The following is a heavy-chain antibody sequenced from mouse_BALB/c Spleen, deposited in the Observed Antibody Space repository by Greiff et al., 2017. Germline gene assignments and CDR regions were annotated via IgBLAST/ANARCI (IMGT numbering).Heavy chain of an antibody. J-gene: IGHJ4*01. Sequence: SGAELVRSGASVKLSCTASGFNIKDYYMHWVKQRPEQGLEWIGWIDPENGDTEYAPKFQGKATMTADTSSNTAYLQLSSLTSEDTAVYYCNAWGYYGSSYPLAMDYWGQGTSVTVSA. CDR2: IDPENGDT. CDR1: GFNIKDYY. D-gene: IGHD1-1*01. V-gene: IGHV14-4*02. CDR3: NAWGYYGSSYPLAMDY.